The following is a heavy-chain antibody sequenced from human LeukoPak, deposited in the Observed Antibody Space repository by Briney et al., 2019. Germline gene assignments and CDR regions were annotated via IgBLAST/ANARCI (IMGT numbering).Heavy chain of an antibody. CDR3: ARDFLHVYYYDSSGYVGGAFDI. Sequence: ASVKVSCKASGYTFTGYYMHWVRQAPGQGLEWMGWISPKSGGTNYAQKSQGRVTMTRDTSISTAYMELSRLRSDDTAVYYCARDFLHVYYYDSSGYVGGAFDIWGQGTMVTVSS. D-gene: IGHD3-22*01. CDR2: ISPKSGGT. J-gene: IGHJ3*02. CDR1: GYTFTGYY. V-gene: IGHV1-2*02.